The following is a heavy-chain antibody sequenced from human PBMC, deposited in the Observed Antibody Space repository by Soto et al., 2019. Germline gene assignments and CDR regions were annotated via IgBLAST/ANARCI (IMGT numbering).Heavy chain of an antibody. V-gene: IGHV3-23*01. CDR2: ISGSGGST. D-gene: IGHD3-22*01. Sequence: GGSLRLSCAASGFTFSSYAMSWVRQAPGKGLEWASAISGSGGSTYYADSVKGRFTISRDNSKNTLYLQMNSLRAEDTAVYYCAKDLQGARHYYYDSSGYADWFDPWGQGTLVTVSS. CDR1: GFTFSSYA. J-gene: IGHJ5*02. CDR3: AKDLQGARHYYYDSSGYADWFDP.